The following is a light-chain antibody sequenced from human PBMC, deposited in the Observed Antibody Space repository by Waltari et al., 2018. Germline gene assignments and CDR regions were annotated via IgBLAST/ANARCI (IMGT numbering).Light chain of an antibody. Sequence: SYALTQPPSVSVSPGQTARITCSGDALPKQYACWYQQKPGQAPVVVIYKDTERPSGIPERFSGSSSGTTVTLTISGVQAEDEADYYCQSADSSGKVFGGGTKRTVL. CDR1: ALPKQY. J-gene: IGLJ2*01. CDR3: QSADSSGKV. V-gene: IGLV3-25*03. CDR2: KDT.